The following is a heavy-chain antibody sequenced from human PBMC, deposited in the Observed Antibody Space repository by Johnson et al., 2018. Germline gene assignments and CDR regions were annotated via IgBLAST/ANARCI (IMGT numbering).Heavy chain of an antibody. CDR2: INHSGST. J-gene: IGHJ3*02. CDR1: GGSFSGYY. CDR3: ARVVFGWEHPGRRAFDI. V-gene: IGHV4-34*01. D-gene: IGHD1-26*01. Sequence: QVQLQQWGAGLLKPSETLSLTCAVYGGSFSGYYWSWIRQPPGKGLEWIGEINHSGSTNYNPSLKSRVTISVDTSKNQFSLKLSFVTAADTAVYYWARVVFGWEHPGRRAFDIWGQGAMVTGSS.